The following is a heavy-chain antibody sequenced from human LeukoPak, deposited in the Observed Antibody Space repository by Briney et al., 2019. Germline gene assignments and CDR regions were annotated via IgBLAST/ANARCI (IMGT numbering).Heavy chain of an antibody. Sequence: ASVKVSCKASGGTFSSYAISWVRQAPGQGLEWMGGIIPIFGTANYAQKFQGRVTITADKSTSTAYMELSSLRSEDTAVYYCAKDGYSSGWYSESLYYYMDVWGKGTTVTTSS. CDR3: AKDGYSSGWYSESLYYYMDV. J-gene: IGHJ6*03. CDR1: GGTFSSYA. V-gene: IGHV1-69*06. CDR2: IIPIFGTA. D-gene: IGHD6-19*01.